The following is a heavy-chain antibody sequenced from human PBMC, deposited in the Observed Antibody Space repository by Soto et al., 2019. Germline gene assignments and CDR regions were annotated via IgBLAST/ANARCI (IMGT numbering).Heavy chain of an antibody. Sequence: QVHLQESGPGLVKPSGTLSLTCDVSGASISSNWWSWVRQPPGKGLEWVGEIYHNGNSHYNPSLEGRAPMSMDMSKNQISLRLTSVTAADTAVYYCARHISVPTTRGFDYWGQGALVPVSS. J-gene: IGHJ4*02. D-gene: IGHD4-17*01. V-gene: IGHV4-4*02. CDR2: IYHNGNS. CDR1: GASISSNW. CDR3: ARHISVPTTRGFDY.